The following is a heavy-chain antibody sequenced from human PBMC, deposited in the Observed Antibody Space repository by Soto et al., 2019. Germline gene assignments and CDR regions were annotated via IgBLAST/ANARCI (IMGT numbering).Heavy chain of an antibody. Sequence: EVQLLESGGGLVQPGGSLRLSCAASGFTFSSYAMKWVSQAPGKGLEWVSLIGESGTPTYYADSVKRRFTISRDNSGNTLFLEMYSLRAEDTAVYYCARYIPGVRYYGMDVWGQGTTVTVSS. CDR1: GFTFSSYA. D-gene: IGHD2-2*01. CDR2: IGESGTPT. CDR3: ARYIPGVRYYGMDV. V-gene: IGHV3-23*01. J-gene: IGHJ6*02.